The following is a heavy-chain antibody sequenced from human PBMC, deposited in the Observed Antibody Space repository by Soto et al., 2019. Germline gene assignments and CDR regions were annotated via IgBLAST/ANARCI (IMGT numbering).Heavy chain of an antibody. D-gene: IGHD4-4*01. CDR3: ARADTMRNYVYFDY. Sequence: GGSLRLSCAASGFTVGSSYMSWVRQAPGKGLECISIIYTGGTTFYADSVRGRFTISRDSSSNRLYLQMNSLRAEDTAVYFCARADTMRNYVYFDYWGQGTPVTVSS. V-gene: IGHV3-53*01. J-gene: IGHJ4*02. CDR1: GFTVGSSY. CDR2: IYTGGTT.